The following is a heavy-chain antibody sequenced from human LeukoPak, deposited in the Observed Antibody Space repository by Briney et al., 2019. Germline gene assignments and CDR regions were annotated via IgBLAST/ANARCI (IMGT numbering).Heavy chain of an antibody. CDR1: GFTFSNAW. D-gene: IGHD3-16*02. CDR2: IKSKTDGGTT. J-gene: IGHJ4*02. V-gene: IGHV3-15*01. CDR3: TTDRPFIGHGGVIAPDY. Sequence: GGSLRLSCAASGFTFSNAWMSWVRQAPGKGLEWVGRIKSKTDGGTTAYAAPVKGRFTTSTNDSKNTLYLQMNSLKTEDTAVYYCTTDRPFIGHGGVIAPDYWGQGTLVTVSS.